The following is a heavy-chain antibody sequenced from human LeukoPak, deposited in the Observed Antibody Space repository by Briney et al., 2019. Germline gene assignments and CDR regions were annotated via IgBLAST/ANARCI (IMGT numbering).Heavy chain of an antibody. CDR1: GFTFSSYA. V-gene: IGHV3-23*01. CDR3: AKDRDYYLVGFFDY. Sequence: GSLRLSCAASGFTFSSYAMSWVRQAPGKGLEWGSAISGSGVTTYYADSVKGRFTISRDNSKNTLYLRMNSHRVEDTALDYGAKDRDYYLVGFFDYWGQGTLVTVSS. J-gene: IGHJ4*02. CDR2: ISGSGVTT. D-gene: IGHD3-10*01.